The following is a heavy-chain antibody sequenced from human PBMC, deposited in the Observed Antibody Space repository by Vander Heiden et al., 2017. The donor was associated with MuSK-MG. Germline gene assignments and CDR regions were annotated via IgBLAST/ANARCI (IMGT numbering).Heavy chain of an antibody. CDR1: GFTFDDYA. D-gene: IGHD1-26*01. CDR2: ISWNSGSI. V-gene: IGHV3-9*01. Sequence: EVQLVESGGGLVQPGRSLRLSCAASGFTFDDYAMHWVRQAPGKGLEWVSGISWNSGSIGYADSVKGRFTISRDNAKNSLYLQMNSLRAEDTALYYCAKDMERVGLKDAFDIWGQGTMVTVSS. CDR3: AKDMERVGLKDAFDI. J-gene: IGHJ3*02.